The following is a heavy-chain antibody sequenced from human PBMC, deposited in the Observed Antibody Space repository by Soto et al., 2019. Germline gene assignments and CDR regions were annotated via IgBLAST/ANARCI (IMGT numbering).Heavy chain of an antibody. V-gene: IGHV4-59*11. D-gene: IGHD7-27*01. Sequence: QVQLQESGPGLVKPSETLSLTCTVSGGSISNHYWSWIRQPPGKGLEWIGYIYYNGNTNYNPPLKSRVTMSVDTSKNQISPKLSSVTAADTAVYYCTRANWYSEYWGQGTLVTVSS. CDR1: GGSISNHY. J-gene: IGHJ4*02. CDR3: TRANWYSEY. CDR2: IYYNGNT.